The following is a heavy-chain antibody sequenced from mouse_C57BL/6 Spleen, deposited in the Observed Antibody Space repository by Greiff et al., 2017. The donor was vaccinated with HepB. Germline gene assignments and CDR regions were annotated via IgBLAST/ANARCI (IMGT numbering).Heavy chain of an antibody. CDR1: GYAFTNYL. D-gene: IGHD2-3*01. Sequence: QVQLKESGAELVRPGTSVKVSCKASGYAFTNYLIEWVKQRPGQGLEWIGVINPGSGGTNYNEKFKGKATLTADKSSSTAYMQLSSLTSEDSAVYFCARTGDGYPYFDYWGQGTTLTVSS. V-gene: IGHV1-54*01. CDR2: INPGSGGT. J-gene: IGHJ2*01. CDR3: ARTGDGYPYFDY.